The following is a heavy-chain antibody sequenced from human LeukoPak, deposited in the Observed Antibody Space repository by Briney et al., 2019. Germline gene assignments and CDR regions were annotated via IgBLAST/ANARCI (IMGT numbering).Heavy chain of an antibody. CDR3: ARTHYYDSSGYFDY. V-gene: IGHV1-69*13. CDR2: IIPIFGTA. CDR1: GGTFSSYA. J-gene: IGHJ4*02. D-gene: IGHD3-22*01. Sequence: SVKVSCKASGGTFSSYAISWVRQAPGQGLEWMGGIIPIFGTANYAQKLQGRGTITADESRSTAYLELSSLRSEDTAVYYCARTHYYDSSGYFDYWGQGTLVTVSS.